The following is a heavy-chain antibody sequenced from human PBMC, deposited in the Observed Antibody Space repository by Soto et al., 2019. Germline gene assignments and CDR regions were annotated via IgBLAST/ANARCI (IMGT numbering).Heavy chain of an antibody. CDR3: ARVVGRYCSGGSCSFDY. V-gene: IGHV1-2*04. J-gene: IGHJ4*02. CDR1: GYIFTGYY. Sequence: ASVKVSCKAVGYIFTGYYMHWVRQAPGQGLEWMGWINPNSGGTNYAQKFQGWVTMTRDTSISTAHMELSRLRSDDTAVYYCARVVGRYCSGGSCSFDYWGQGTLVTVSS. CDR2: INPNSGGT. D-gene: IGHD2-15*01.